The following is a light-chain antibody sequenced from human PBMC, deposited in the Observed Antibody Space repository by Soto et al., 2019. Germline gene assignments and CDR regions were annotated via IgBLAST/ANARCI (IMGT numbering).Light chain of an antibody. J-gene: IGKJ5*01. V-gene: IGKV1-39*01. CDR2: DAS. CDR1: QSISTY. CDR3: QQSYMDPIT. Sequence: DIQMTQSPSSLSASVGNRVTITCRASQSISTYLNWYQKKPGKAPNLLIYDASRLQSGVPSRFSGSGGGTDFTLSISSVQPEDLATYFCQQSYMDPITFGQGTRLE.